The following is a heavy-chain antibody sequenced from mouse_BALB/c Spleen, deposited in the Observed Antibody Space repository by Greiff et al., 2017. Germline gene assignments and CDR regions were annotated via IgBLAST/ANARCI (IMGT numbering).Heavy chain of an antibody. J-gene: IGHJ4*01. V-gene: IGHV1S81*02. CDR2: INPSNGRT. D-gene: IGHD1-1*01. CDR1: GYTFTSYW. CDR3: ARSGRDYYAMDY. Sequence: QVQLQQPGAELVKPGASVKLSCKASGYTFTSYWMHWVKQRPGQGLEWIGEINPSNGRTNYNEKFKIKATLTVDKSSSTTYMQLSSLTSEDSAVYYCARSGRDYYAMDYWGQGTSVTVSS.